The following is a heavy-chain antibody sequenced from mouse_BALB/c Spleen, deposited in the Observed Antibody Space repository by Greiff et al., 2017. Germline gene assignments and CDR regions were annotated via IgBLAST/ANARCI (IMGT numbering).Heavy chain of an antibody. CDR2: ISSGGSYT. CDR1: GFTFSSYT. Sequence: EVMLVESGGGLVKPGGSLKLSCAASGFTFSSYTMSWVRQTPEKRLEWVATISSGGSYTYYPDSVKGRFTISRDNAKNTLYLQMSSLKSEDTAMYYCTRDRRGDYWGQGTTLTVSS. J-gene: IGHJ2*01. V-gene: IGHV5-6-4*01. CDR3: TRDRRGDY.